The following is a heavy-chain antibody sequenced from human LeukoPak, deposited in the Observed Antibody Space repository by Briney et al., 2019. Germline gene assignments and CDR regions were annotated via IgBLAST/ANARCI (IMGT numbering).Heavy chain of an antibody. Sequence: SETLSLTCTVSGGSISNYYWSWIRQPPGKGLEWIGYIYYSGSTNYNPSLRSRVTISVDTSKNQFSLKLSSVTAADTAVYYCARVPTGYSSGWYRGGWFDPWGQGTLVTVSS. CDR3: ARVPTGYSSGWYRGGWFDP. V-gene: IGHV4-59*08. CDR2: IYYSGST. CDR1: GGSISNYY. D-gene: IGHD6-19*01. J-gene: IGHJ5*02.